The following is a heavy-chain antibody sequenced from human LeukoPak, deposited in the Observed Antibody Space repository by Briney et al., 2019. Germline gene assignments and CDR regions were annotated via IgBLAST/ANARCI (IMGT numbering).Heavy chain of an antibody. CDR2: ISSSSSYI. J-gene: IGHJ6*03. V-gene: IGHV3-21*04. CDR3: AKVPPAAEYYYYYYMDV. Sequence: GGSLRLSCAASGFTFSSYSMNWVRQAPGKGLEWVSSISSSSSYIYYADSVKGRFTISRDNSKNTLYLQMNSLRAEDTAVYYCAKVPPAAEYYYYYYMDVWGKGTTVTISS. CDR1: GFTFSSYS.